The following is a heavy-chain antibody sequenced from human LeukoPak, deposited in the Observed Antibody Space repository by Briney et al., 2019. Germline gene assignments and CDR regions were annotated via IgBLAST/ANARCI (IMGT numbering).Heavy chain of an antibody. CDR1: GYTFTSYF. J-gene: IGHJ5*02. CDR2: INPRGGST. CDR3: ARALPHRRLMDTTMEQHWFDP. D-gene: IGHD5-18*01. V-gene: IGHV1-46*01. Sequence: GASVKVSCKASGYTFTSYFMHWVRQAPGQGLEWMGLINPRGGSTRYAQKFQGRVTMTRDMSTSTVYMELSSLRSEDTAVYYCARALPHRRLMDTTMEQHWFDPWGQGTLVTVSS.